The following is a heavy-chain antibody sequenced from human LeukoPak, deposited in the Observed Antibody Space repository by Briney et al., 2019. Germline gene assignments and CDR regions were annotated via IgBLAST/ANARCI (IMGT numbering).Heavy chain of an antibody. Sequence: GASVKVSCKASGYTFTGYYMHWVRQAPGQGLEWMGWINPNSGGTNYAQKFQGWVTMTRDTSISTAYMELSRLRSDDTAVYYCARAGYCSSTSCYPYFDYWGQGTLVTVSS. CDR3: ARAGYCSSTSCYPYFDY. CDR2: INPNSGGT. V-gene: IGHV1-2*04. J-gene: IGHJ4*02. D-gene: IGHD2-2*03. CDR1: GYTFTGYY.